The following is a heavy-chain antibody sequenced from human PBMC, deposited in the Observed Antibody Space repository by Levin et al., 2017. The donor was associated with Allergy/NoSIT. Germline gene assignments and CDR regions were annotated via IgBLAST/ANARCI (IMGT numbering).Heavy chain of an antibody. CDR1: GDSVSSNSAA. D-gene: IGHD2-21*02. CDR2: TAYRSKWYT. V-gene: IGHV6-1*01. CDR3: ARVSCLVRSLDCYHLDY. Sequence: LSQTLSLTCAISGDSVSSNSAAWYWIRQSPSRGLEWLGRTAYRSKWYTDYASSVTGRITINTDTSKNEFSLHLKSVTPEDTAVYYCARVSCLVRSLDCYHLDYWGQGTQVTVSS. J-gene: IGHJ4*02.